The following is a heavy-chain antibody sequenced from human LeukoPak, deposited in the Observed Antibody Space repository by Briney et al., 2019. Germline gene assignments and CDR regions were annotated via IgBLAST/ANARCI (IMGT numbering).Heavy chain of an antibody. J-gene: IGHJ4*02. CDR2: ISYAGSNK. D-gene: IGHD1-1*01. CDR1: GFTFSSYG. Sequence: PGRSLRLSCAASGFTFSSYGMHWVRQAPGKGLEWVAVISYAGSNKYYADSVKGRFTISRDNSKNTLYLQMNSLRAEDTAVYYCASTGNWGQGTLVTVSS. V-gene: IGHV3-30*03. CDR3: ASTGN.